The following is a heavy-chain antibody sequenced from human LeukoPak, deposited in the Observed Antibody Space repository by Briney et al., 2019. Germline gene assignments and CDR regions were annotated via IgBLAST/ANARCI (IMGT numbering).Heavy chain of an antibody. Sequence: ASVKVSCKASGYTFTSYGISWVRQAPGQGLEWMGWISAYNGNTNYAQKLQGRVTMTTDTSTSTAYMELRSLRSDDTAVYYCARDLGYSSSTSCYEGAFDIWGQGTMVTVSS. CDR2: ISAYNGNT. CDR3: ARDLGYSSSTSCYEGAFDI. CDR1: GYTFTSYG. J-gene: IGHJ3*02. D-gene: IGHD2-2*01. V-gene: IGHV1-18*01.